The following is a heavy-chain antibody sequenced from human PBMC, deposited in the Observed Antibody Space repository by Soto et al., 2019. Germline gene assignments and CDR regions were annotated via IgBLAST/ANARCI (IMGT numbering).Heavy chain of an antibody. CDR2: IYYSGST. V-gene: IGHV4-39*01. CDR3: AIIAVAPRGETVFDY. J-gene: IGHJ4*02. CDR1: GGSISSSSYY. Sequence: SETLSLTCTVSGGSISSSSYYWGWIRQPPGKGLEWIGSIYYSGSTYYNPSLKSRVTISVDTSKNQFSLKLSSVTAADTAVYYCAIIAVAPRGETVFDYWGQGTLVTVSS. D-gene: IGHD6-19*01.